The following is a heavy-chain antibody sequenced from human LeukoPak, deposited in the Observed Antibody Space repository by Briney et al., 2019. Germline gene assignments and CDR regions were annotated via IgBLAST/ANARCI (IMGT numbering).Heavy chain of an antibody. CDR1: GGSISNTNYY. J-gene: IGHJ5*02. Sequence: LSETLSLTCTVSGGSISNTNYYWGWIRQPPGKGLDWIGTIFYTGSTYYYHPSLKSRVTISVDTSKNQFSLTLSSVTAADTAVYYCASRKQQLVLPKGWFDPWGQGTLVTVSS. V-gene: IGHV4-39*01. D-gene: IGHD6-13*01. CDR2: IFYTGSTY. CDR3: ASRKQQLVLPKGWFDP.